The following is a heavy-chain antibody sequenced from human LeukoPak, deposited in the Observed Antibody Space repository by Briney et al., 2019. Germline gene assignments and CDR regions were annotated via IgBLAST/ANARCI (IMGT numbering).Heavy chain of an antibody. Sequence: GASVKVSCKASGYTFTSYGISWVRQAPGQGLEWMGWISAYNGNTNYAQKLQGRVTMTTDTSTSTAYMELRSLRSEDTAVYYCARDTRTVVVPAATNNWFDPWGQGTLVTVSS. J-gene: IGHJ5*02. V-gene: IGHV1-18*01. CDR2: ISAYNGNT. D-gene: IGHD2-2*01. CDR3: ARDTRTVVVPAATNNWFDP. CDR1: GYTFTSYG.